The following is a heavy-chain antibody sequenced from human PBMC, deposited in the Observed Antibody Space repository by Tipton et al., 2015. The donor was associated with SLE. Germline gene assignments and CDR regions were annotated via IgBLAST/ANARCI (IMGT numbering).Heavy chain of an antibody. CDR3: ARGPRQLVPRYFAY. D-gene: IGHD6-6*01. CDR1: GYTFTNFD. V-gene: IGHV1-8*01. Sequence: QSGPEVKKPGASVRVSCRASGYTFTNFDINWVRQATGQGLEWMGWMAPNTGTTVYAQKFQGRVSMTTDTPTSTAYMELRSLTSDDTAVYYCARGPRQLVPRYFAYWGQGTLVTVSS. CDR2: MAPNTGTT. J-gene: IGHJ4*02.